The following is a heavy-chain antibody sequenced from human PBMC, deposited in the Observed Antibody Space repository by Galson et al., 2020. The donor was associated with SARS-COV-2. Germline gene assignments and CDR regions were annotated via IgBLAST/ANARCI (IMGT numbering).Heavy chain of an antibody. V-gene: IGHV1-69*13. D-gene: IGHD3-22*01. Sequence: SVKVSCKASGGTFSSYAISWVRQAPGQGLEWMGGIIPIFGTANYAQKFQGRVTITADESTSTAYMELSSLRSEDTAVYYCARDRADYYDSSGYYYYGMDVWGQGTTVTVSS. CDR3: ARDRADYYDSSGYYYYGMDV. CDR2: IIPIFGTA. CDR1: GGTFSSYA. J-gene: IGHJ6*02.